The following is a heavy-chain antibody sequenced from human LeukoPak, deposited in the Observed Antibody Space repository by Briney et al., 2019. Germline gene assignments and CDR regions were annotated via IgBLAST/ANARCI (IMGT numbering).Heavy chain of an antibody. J-gene: IGHJ6*02. V-gene: IGHV3-7*03. D-gene: IGHD1-26*01. CDR2: IKQDGSEK. CDR3: ARYSGSYEVNYYYYYGMDV. Sequence: GGSLRLSCAASEFAFSTYNMSWVRQAPGKGLEWVANIKQDGSEKYYVDSVKGRFTISRDNAKNSLYLQMNSLRAEDTAVYYRARYSGSYEVNYYYYYGMDVWGQGTTVTVSS. CDR1: EFAFSTYN.